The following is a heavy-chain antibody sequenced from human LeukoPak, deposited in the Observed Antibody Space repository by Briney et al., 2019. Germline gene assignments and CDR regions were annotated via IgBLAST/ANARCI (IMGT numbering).Heavy chain of an antibody. D-gene: IGHD3-3*01. J-gene: IGHJ5*01. CDR3: ARSRNTIFGVVIDS. Sequence: SETLSLTCAVYGGSFSGYYWSWIRQPPGKGLEWIGYVYYSGSTNYNPSLKSRVTISVDTSKNQFSLKLSSVTAADTAVYYCARSRNTIFGVVIDSWGQGTLVTVSS. CDR2: VYYSGST. V-gene: IGHV4-59*01. CDR1: GGSFSGYY.